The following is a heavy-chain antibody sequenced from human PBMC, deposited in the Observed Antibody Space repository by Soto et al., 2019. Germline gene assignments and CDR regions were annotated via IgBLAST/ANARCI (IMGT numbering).Heavy chain of an antibody. D-gene: IGHD3-22*01. Sequence: ESGGGVVQPGRSLRLSCAASGFTFSSYAMHWVRQAPGKGLEWVAVISYDGSNKYYADSVKGRFTISRDNSKNTLYLQMNSLRAEDTAVYYCARASMIRTRNWFDPWGQGTLVTVSS. CDR3: ARASMIRTRNWFDP. CDR2: ISYDGSNK. V-gene: IGHV3-30-3*01. J-gene: IGHJ5*02. CDR1: GFTFSSYA.